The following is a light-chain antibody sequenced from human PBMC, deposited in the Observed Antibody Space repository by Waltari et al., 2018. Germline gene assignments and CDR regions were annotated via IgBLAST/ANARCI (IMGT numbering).Light chain of an antibody. CDR2: GAS. Sequence: IVFTKSPDTLSLSPGQRATLSCRASQTINNNFLVWYQQKPGQAPRLLIHGASSRATGFPDRFSGSGSGTDFTLTISRLEPEDVAVYYCQQYDGSILTFGGGTKVEI. J-gene: IGKJ4*01. CDR1: QTINNNF. V-gene: IGKV3-20*01. CDR3: QQYDGSILT.